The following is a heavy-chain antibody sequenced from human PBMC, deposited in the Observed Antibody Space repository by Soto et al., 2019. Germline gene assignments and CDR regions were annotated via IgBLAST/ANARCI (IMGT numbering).Heavy chain of an antibody. CDR1: GFTVSSNY. CDR3: ARGFHDAFDI. J-gene: IGHJ3*02. CDR2: IYSGGST. Sequence: GGSLRLSCAASGFTVSSNYMSWVRQAPGNGLEWVSVIYSGGSTYYADSVKGRFTISRDNSKNTLYLQMNSLRAEVTALYYCARGFHDAFDIWGQGTMVTVSS. V-gene: IGHV3-53*01.